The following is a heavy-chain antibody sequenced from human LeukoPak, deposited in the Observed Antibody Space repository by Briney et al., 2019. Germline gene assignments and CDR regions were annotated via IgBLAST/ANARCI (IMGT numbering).Heavy chain of an antibody. V-gene: IGHV4-4*07. CDR3: ARTRMAGTGGWFDP. D-gene: IGHD6-19*01. Sequence: PSETLSLTCTVSGGPISSYYWSWIRQPAGKGLEWIGRIYTSGSTNYNPSHKSRVTMSVDTSKNQFSLKLSSVTAADTAVYYCARTRMAGTGGWFDPWGQGTLVTVSS. CDR1: GGPISSYY. J-gene: IGHJ5*02. CDR2: IYTSGST.